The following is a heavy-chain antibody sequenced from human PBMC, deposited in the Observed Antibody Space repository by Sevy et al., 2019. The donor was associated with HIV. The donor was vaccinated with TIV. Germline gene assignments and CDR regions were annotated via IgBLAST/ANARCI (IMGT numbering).Heavy chain of an antibody. CDR2: ISSSSSYI. J-gene: IGHJ6*02. CDR1: GFTFSSYS. CDR3: ARDQKPEYLIQLPYYYYYGMDV. D-gene: IGHD5-18*01. V-gene: IGHV3-21*01. Sequence: GGSLRLSCAASGFTFSSYSMNWVRQAPGKGLEWVSSISSSSSYIYYADSVKGRFTISRDNAKNSLYLQMNSLRAEDTAVYYCARDQKPEYLIQLPYYYYYGMDVWGQGTTVTVSS.